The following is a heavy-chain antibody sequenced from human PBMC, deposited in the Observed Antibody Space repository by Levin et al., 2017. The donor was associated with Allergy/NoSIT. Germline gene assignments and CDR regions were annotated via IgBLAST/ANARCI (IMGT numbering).Heavy chain of an antibody. CDR3: AKVTYYYDSTTYRGGMDV. CDR1: GFTFDDYA. J-gene: IGHJ6*02. D-gene: IGHD3-22*01. V-gene: IGHV3-9*01. Sequence: GGSLRLSCAASGFTFDDYAMHWVRQAPGKGLEWVSGISWNSGSIGYADSVKGRFTISRDNAKNSLYLQMNSLRAEDTALYYCAKVTYYYDSTTYRGGMDVWGQGTTVTVSS. CDR2: ISWNSGSI.